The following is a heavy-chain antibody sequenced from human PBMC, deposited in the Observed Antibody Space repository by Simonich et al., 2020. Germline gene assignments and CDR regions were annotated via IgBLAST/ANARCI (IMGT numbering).Heavy chain of an antibody. CDR2: ISAYKCNK. J-gene: IGHJ3*02. Sequence: QIQLVQSGAEVKKPGASVKVSCKASGYTFTSYGISWVRQAPGQGLEWMGWISAYKCNKNDAQKLQGRVTMTTDTSTSTAYMELRSLRSDDTAVYYCARSTTGTTAFDIWGQGTMVTVSS. CDR3: ARSTTGTTAFDI. D-gene: IGHD1-1*01. V-gene: IGHV1-18*01. CDR1: GYTFTSYG.